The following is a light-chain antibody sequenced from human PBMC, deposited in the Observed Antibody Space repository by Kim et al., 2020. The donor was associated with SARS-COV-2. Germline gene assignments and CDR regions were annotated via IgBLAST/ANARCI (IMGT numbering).Light chain of an antibody. CDR1: KLGDKY. V-gene: IGLV3-1*01. CDR3: QAWDSSTGV. J-gene: IGLJ2*01. Sequence: SYELTQPPSVSVSPGQTASITCSGDKLGDKYASWYQQKPGQSPVLVIYQDSKRPSGIPERVSGSNSGNTATLTISGTQAMDEADYYCQAWDSSTGVFGGGTQLTVL. CDR2: QDS.